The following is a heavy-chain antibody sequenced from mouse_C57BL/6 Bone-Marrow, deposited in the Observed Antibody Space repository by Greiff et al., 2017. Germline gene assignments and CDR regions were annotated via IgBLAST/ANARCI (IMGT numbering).Heavy chain of an antibody. CDR3: ARPFYGSSYGYYAMDY. D-gene: IGHD1-1*01. CDR2: INPYNGGT. CDR1: GYTFTDYY. J-gene: IGHJ4*01. V-gene: IGHV1-19*01. Sequence: VQLQQSGPVLVKPGASVKMSCKASGYTFTDYYMNWVKQSHGKSLEWIGVINPYNGGTSYNQKFKGKATLTVDKSSSTAYMELNSLTSEDSAVYYCARPFYGSSYGYYAMDYWGQGTSVTVSS.